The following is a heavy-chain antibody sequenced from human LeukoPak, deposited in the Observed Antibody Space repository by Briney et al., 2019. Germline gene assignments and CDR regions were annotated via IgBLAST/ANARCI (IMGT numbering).Heavy chain of an antibody. CDR3: ARVRGGRGSYWRFYYGYMDV. CDR2: ISSSGYSI. D-gene: IGHD1-26*01. CDR1: GFTFSDYY. J-gene: IGHJ6*03. V-gene: IGHV3-11*01. Sequence: GGSLRLSCAASGFTFSDYYMTWIRQAPGKGLEWVSYISSSGYSIYYADSVEGRFTISRDNAKNSLYLQMNSLRTEDTAVYYCARVRGGRGSYWRFYYGYMDVWGKGTTVTVSS.